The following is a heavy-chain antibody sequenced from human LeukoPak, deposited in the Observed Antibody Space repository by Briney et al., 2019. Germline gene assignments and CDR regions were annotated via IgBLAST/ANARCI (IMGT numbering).Heavy chain of an antibody. CDR1: GFTFSSYA. CDR2: IGPGHDT. D-gene: IGHD1-1*01. V-gene: IGHV3-23*01. J-gene: IGHJ4*02. CDR3: ARNPPERPIDY. Sequence: GGSLRLSCAASGFTFSSYAMGWVRQAPRKGLEWVSVIGPGHDTHYADSVKGRFSISRDNSKSTLYLQMNSLRAEDTALYYCARNPPERPIDYWGQGTLVTVSS.